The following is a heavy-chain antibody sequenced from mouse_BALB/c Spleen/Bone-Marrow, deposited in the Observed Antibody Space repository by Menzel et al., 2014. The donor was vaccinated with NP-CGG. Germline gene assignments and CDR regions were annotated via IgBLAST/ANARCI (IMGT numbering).Heavy chain of an antibody. V-gene: IGHV5-9-2*01. CDR3: ARNYYGYDGYFDY. D-gene: IGHD2-2*01. CDR1: GFTFSSNG. CDR2: ISGGGNYT. Sequence: EVQLVESGGGLVKPGGSLKLPCAASGFTFSSNGMSWVRQTPEKRLEWVATISGGGNYTYYPDSVKGRFTISRDNAKNNLYLQMSSLRSEDTALYYCARNYYGYDGYFDYWGQGTTLTVSS. J-gene: IGHJ2*01.